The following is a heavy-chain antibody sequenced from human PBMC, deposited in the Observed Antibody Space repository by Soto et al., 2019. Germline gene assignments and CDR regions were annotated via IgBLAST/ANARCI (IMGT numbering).Heavy chain of an antibody. CDR1: GGTISSWY. Sequence: QVQLQESGPGLVKPSETLSLTCTVSGGTISSWYWSWIRQPPGKGLEWIGYIYYSGSTNCNPSLKSRVTTSVDTSKNQSSLKLSSVTAADTAVYSCARRYGSAIDYWGQGTLVTVSS. V-gene: IGHV4-59*08. CDR3: ARRYGSAIDY. J-gene: IGHJ4*02. CDR2: IYYSGST. D-gene: IGHD1-26*01.